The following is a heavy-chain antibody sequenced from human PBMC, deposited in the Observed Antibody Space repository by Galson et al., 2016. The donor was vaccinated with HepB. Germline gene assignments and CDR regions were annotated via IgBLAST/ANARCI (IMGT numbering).Heavy chain of an antibody. CDR3: ATYLGGIVRASDY. J-gene: IGHJ4*02. CDR1: GFIVSSND. V-gene: IGHV4-59*04. CDR2: VYYSGST. Sequence: LRLSCAASGFIVSSNDMSWVRQAPGKGLEWIGNVYYSGSTYYNPSLKSRVTISVDTSKNQFSLKLTSVTAADTAVYYCATYLGGIVRASDYWGQGTLVTVSS. D-gene: IGHD1-26*01.